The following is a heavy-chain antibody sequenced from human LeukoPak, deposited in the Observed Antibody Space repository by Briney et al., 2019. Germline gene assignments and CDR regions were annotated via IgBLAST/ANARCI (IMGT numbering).Heavy chain of an antibody. V-gene: IGHV3-23*01. D-gene: IGHD4-23*01. Sequence: GGSLRLSCVASGFTFRNYAMSWVRQAPGKGLEWVSAISASGGSTDYADSVKGRFTISIDNSKNTLYLQMNSLRAEDTAVYYCAQNYGGTLYWGQGTLVTVSS. J-gene: IGHJ4*02. CDR3: AQNYGGTLY. CDR1: GFTFRNYA. CDR2: ISASGGST.